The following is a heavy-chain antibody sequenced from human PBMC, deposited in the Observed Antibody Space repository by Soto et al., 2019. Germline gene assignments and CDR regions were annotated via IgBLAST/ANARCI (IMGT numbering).Heavy chain of an antibody. D-gene: IGHD2-21*01. Sequence: SETLSLTCTVSGGSISSGGYYWSWIRQHPGKGLEWIGYIYYSGSTYYNPSLKSRVTISVDTSKNQFSLKLSSVTAADTAVYYCARDPESMGAFDIWGQGTMVTVSS. CDR3: ARDPESMGAFDI. V-gene: IGHV4-31*03. J-gene: IGHJ3*02. CDR1: GGSISSGGYY. CDR2: IYYSGST.